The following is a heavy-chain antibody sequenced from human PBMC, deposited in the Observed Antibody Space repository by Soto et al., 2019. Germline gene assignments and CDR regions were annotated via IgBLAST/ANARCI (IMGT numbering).Heavy chain of an antibody. CDR1: GFTFSSYA. CDR3: AKPYDFWSGWRIWFDP. D-gene: IGHD3-3*01. Sequence: GGSLRLSCAASGFTFSSYAMSWVRQAPGKGLEWVSAISGSGGSTYYADSVKGRFTISRDNSKNTLYLQMNSLRAEDTAVYYCAKPYDFWSGWRIWFDPWGQGTLVTVSS. CDR2: ISGSGGST. J-gene: IGHJ5*02. V-gene: IGHV3-23*01.